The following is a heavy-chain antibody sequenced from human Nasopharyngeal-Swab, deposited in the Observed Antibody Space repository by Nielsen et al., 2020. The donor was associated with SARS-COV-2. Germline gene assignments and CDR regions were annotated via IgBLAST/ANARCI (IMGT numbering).Heavy chain of an antibody. CDR2: IKQDGSEK. D-gene: IGHD3-16*01. J-gene: IGHJ6*02. Sequence: WIRQPPGKGLEWVANIKQDGSEKYYVDSVKGRFTISRDNAKNSLYLQMNSLRAEDTAVYYCARKGAYYYYHYGMDVWGQGTTVTVSS. V-gene: IGHV3-7*01. CDR3: ARKGAYYYYHYGMDV.